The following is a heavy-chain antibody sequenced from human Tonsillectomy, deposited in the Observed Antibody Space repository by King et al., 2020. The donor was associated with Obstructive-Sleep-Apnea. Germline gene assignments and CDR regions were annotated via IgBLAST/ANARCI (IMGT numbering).Heavy chain of an antibody. Sequence: VQLQESGPGLVKPSETLSLTCTVSGGSISSSSYYWGWIRQPPGKGLEWIGSIYYSGSTYYNPSLKGRVTISVNTSKNQFSLKLSSVTAADTAVYYCASEPLSYYYGSGSYYSIDYWGQGTLVTVSS. D-gene: IGHD3-10*01. J-gene: IGHJ4*02. CDR1: GGSISSSSYY. CDR2: IYYSGST. CDR3: ASEPLSYYYGSGSYYSIDY. V-gene: IGHV4-39*07.